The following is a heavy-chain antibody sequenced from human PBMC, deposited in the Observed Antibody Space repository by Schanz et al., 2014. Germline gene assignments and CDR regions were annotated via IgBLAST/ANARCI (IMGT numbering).Heavy chain of an antibody. CDR3: ARGTCSSSTCYIIYFDY. V-gene: IGHV3-74*01. J-gene: IGHJ4*02. CDR1: GFTFNTSW. Sequence: EVQLVTSGGDLVQPGGSLRLSCAASGFTFNTSWFHWVRQPPGKGLLWVSRVSRDGSETTYVDSVRGRFTISRDNAKNSLYLQLNSLTAEDTAVYYCARGTCSSSTCYIIYFDYWGQGALVTVSS. D-gene: IGHD2-2*02. CDR2: VSRDGSET.